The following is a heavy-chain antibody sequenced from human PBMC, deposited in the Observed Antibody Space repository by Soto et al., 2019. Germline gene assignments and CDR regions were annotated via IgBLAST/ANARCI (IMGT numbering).Heavy chain of an antibody. CDR2: ISTSGSHI. D-gene: IGHD7-27*01. CDR1: GFLFRNYE. Sequence: GGSLRLSCVGSGFLFRNYEMNWVRQAPGKGLEWLSHISTSGSHISDADSVKGRFTISRDNTKHTLYLQMNSLRAEDTAVYYSASQPHWARPFESWGQGTLVTVSS. V-gene: IGHV3-48*03. CDR3: ASQPHWARPFES. J-gene: IGHJ4*02.